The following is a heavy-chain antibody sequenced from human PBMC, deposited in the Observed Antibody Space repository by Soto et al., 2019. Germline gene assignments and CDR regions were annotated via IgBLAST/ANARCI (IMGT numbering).Heavy chain of an antibody. CDR2: IDPSQSYF. Sequence: GESLKISCEGSGYSLTTHWINWVRQMPGKGLEWMGRIDPSQSYFNYNPSFQGHVTISADKSTSKAYLQWNSLRAEDTAVYYCAREGIAAAGYDYWGQGTLVTVSS. CDR1: GYSLTTHW. V-gene: IGHV5-10-1*01. D-gene: IGHD6-13*01. CDR3: AREGIAAAGYDY. J-gene: IGHJ4*02.